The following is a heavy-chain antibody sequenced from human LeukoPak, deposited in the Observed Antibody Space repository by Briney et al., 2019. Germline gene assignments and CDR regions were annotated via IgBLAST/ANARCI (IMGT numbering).Heavy chain of an antibody. Sequence: SVKVSCKASGGTFSSYAISWVRQAPGQGLEWMGGIIPIFGTANYAQKFQGRVTITTDESTSTAYMELSSLRSEDTAVYYCARASSYDFWSGYYSSFDYWGQGTLVTVSS. V-gene: IGHV1-69*05. CDR3: ARASSYDFWSGYYSSFDY. J-gene: IGHJ4*02. CDR2: IIPIFGTA. CDR1: GGTFSSYA. D-gene: IGHD3-3*01.